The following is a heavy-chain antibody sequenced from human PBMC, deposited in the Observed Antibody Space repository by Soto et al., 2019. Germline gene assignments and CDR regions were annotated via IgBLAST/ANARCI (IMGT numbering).Heavy chain of an antibody. Sequence: SETLSLTCTVSGGSIGRYYWSWVRQPPGKELEWIAYIYYRGNTNYNPSLERRLTMPVDSSKNQFSMKLTSVIAADTAVYYCARVHASMGHEFFFDYWGQGALVTSPQ. V-gene: IGHV4-59*01. J-gene: IGHJ4*02. CDR2: IYYRGNT. CDR3: ARVHASMGHEFFFDY. D-gene: IGHD2-2*01. CDR1: GGSIGRYY.